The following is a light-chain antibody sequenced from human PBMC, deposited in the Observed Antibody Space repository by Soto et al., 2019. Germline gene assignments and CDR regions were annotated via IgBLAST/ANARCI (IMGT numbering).Light chain of an antibody. V-gene: IGKV3-15*01. J-gene: IGKJ1*01. CDR1: QSVSSN. CDR2: GAS. CDR3: QQHNKWPPWT. Sequence: EIVMTQSPATLSVSPGERATLSCRASQSVSSNLAWYQQKPGQAPRLLMYGASTRATGIPDRFSGSGSGTEFTLTISSLQSEDFAVYYFQQHNKWPPWTFGQGTKVEIK.